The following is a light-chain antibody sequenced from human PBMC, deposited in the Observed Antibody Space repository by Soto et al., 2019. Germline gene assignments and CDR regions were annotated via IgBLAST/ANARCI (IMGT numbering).Light chain of an antibody. V-gene: IGLV2-23*02. CDR2: EVS. CDR1: HSDVGSYNL. CDR3: CSYAGSTTQTYV. Sequence: QSVLTQPASVSGSPEQSITISCTGTHSDVGSYNLVSWYQQHPGKAPKVIIYEVSERPSGVSDRFSGSKSGNTASLMISGLQAEDEADYYCCSYAGSTTQTYVFGSGTKVTV. J-gene: IGLJ1*01.